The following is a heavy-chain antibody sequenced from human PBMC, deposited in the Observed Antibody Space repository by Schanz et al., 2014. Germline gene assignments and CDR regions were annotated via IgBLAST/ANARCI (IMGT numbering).Heavy chain of an antibody. V-gene: IGHV3-53*01. J-gene: IGHJ3*01. CDR1: GFTVSTNY. Sequence: EVPLVESGGGLIQPWGSLRLSCAVSGFTVSTNYMSWVRQAPGKGLEWVSSLYIGGGSTRYADSVKGRFIISRDSSKNTLFLQMNSLRADDTAVYFCARDEGRDGYNLAFDVWGQGTLVTVSS. D-gene: IGHD5-12*01. CDR3: ARDEGRDGYNLAFDV. CDR2: LYIGGGST.